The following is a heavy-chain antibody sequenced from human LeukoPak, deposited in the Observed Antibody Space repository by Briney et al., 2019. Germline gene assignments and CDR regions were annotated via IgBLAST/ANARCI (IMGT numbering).Heavy chain of an antibody. CDR2: ISSSSSTI. D-gene: IGHD2-2*01. CDR1: GFTFSSYS. V-gene: IGHV3-48*01. Sequence: PGGSLRLSCAASGFTFSSYSMNWVRQAPGKGPEWVSYISSSSSTIYYADSVKGRFTISRDNAKNSLYLQMNSLRAEDTAVYYCARWDCSSTSCRLFDYWGQGTLVTVSS. CDR3: ARWDCSSTSCRLFDY. J-gene: IGHJ4*02.